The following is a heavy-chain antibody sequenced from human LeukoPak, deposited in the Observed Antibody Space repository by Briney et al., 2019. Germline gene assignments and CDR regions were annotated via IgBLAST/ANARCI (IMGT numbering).Heavy chain of an antibody. CDR2: IIPIFGTA. CDR3: AGSGVGVEMATTIIH. D-gene: IGHD5-24*01. CDR1: GGTFSSYA. J-gene: IGHJ4*02. Sequence: SVKVSCKASGGTFSSYAISWVRQAPGRGLEWMGRIIPIFGTANYAQKFQGRVTITTDESTSTAYMELSSLRSEDTAVYYCAGSGVGVEMATTIIHWGQGTLVTVSS. V-gene: IGHV1-69*05.